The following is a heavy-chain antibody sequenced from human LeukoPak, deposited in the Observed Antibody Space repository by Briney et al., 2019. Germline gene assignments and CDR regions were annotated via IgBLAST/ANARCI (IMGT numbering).Heavy chain of an antibody. D-gene: IGHD3-10*02. CDR1: GFIFSNYG. Sequence: GGSLRLSCAASGFIFSNYGMHWVRQTPGKGLEWVTFIKSDGSEKDYADSVEGRFTISRDNAKNSLYLQMNSLRAEDTAVYYCAELGITMIGGVWGKGTTVTISS. V-gene: IGHV3-30*02. J-gene: IGHJ6*04. CDR3: AELGITMIGGV. CDR2: IKSDGSEK.